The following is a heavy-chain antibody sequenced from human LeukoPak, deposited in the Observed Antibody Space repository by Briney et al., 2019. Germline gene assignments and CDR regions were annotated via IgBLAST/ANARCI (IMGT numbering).Heavy chain of an antibody. V-gene: IGHV1-69*05. CDR1: GGTFSSYA. Sequence: GASVKVSCKASGGTFSSYAISWVGQAPGQGLEWMGGIIPIFGTANYAQKFQGRVTITTDESTSTAYMELSSLRSEDTAVYYCARGAYDFWSGFDYWGQGTLVTVSS. CDR2: IIPIFGTA. J-gene: IGHJ4*02. D-gene: IGHD3-3*01. CDR3: ARGAYDFWSGFDY.